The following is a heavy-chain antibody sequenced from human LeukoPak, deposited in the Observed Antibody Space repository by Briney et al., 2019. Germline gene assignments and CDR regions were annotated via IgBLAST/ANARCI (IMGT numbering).Heavy chain of an antibody. Sequence: SETLSPTCTVSGGSISSYYWSWIRQPPGKGLEWIGYIYYSGSTNYNPSLKSRVTISVDTSKNQFSLKLSSVTAADTAVYYCAREAPIKNYYGMDVWGQGTTVTVSS. CDR1: GGSISSYY. D-gene: IGHD3-9*01. CDR2: IYYSGST. CDR3: AREAPIKNYYGMDV. V-gene: IGHV4-59*01. J-gene: IGHJ6*02.